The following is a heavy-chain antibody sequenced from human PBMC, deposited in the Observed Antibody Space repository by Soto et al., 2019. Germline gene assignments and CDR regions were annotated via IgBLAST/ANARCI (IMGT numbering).Heavy chain of an antibody. CDR3: ARVTLVRASAFDY. V-gene: IGHV1-46*01. Sequence: ASVKVSCKASGYSFTSYYIHWVRQVPGQGLEWVGVINPSGGSSSYAQKLQGRVTMTRDTSTSTIYMEVTSLRYDDTAVFYCARVTLVRASAFDYWGQGTLVTVSS. D-gene: IGHD3-10*01. J-gene: IGHJ4*02. CDR1: GYSFTSYY. CDR2: INPSGGSS.